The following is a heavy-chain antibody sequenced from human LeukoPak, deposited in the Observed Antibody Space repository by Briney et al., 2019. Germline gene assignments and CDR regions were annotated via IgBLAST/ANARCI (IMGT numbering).Heavy chain of an antibody. CDR1: GYTFTSYY. V-gene: IGHV1-46*01. J-gene: IGHJ4*02. CDR3: ARGYCSGGSCYSVGYFDY. CDR2: INPSGGST. D-gene: IGHD2-15*01. Sequence: ASVKVSCKASGYTFTSYYMRWVRQAPGQGLEWMGIINPSGGSTSYAQKFQGRVTMTRDKSTSTVYMELSSLRSEDTAVYYCARGYCSGGSCYSVGYFDYWGQGTLVTVSS.